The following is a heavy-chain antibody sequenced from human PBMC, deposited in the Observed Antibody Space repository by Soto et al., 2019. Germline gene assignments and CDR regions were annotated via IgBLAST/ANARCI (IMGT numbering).Heavy chain of an antibody. CDR1: GYSFTSYW. J-gene: IGHJ4*02. CDR2: IDPSDSYT. D-gene: IGHD6-13*01. Sequence: PGESLKISCKGSGYSFTSYWISWVRQMPGKGLEWMGRIDPSDSYTNYSPPFQGHVTISADKSISTAYLQWSSLKASDTAMYYCARRAIAAAGTKTLDYWGQGTLVTVSS. CDR3: ARRAIAAAGTKTLDY. V-gene: IGHV5-10-1*01.